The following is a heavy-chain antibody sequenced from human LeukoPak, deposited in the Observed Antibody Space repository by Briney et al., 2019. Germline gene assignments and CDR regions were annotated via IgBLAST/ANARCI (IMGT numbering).Heavy chain of an antibody. D-gene: IGHD3-22*01. J-gene: IGHJ4*02. CDR1: GFTFSSYA. CDR3: AGYDSSGYYFGY. Sequence: GGSLRLSCAASGFTFSSYAMHWVRQAPGKGLEWVAVISYDGSNKYYADSVEGRFTISRDNSKNTLYLQMNSLRAEDTAVYYCAGYDSSGYYFGYWGQGTLVTVSS. CDR2: ISYDGSNK. V-gene: IGHV3-30*03.